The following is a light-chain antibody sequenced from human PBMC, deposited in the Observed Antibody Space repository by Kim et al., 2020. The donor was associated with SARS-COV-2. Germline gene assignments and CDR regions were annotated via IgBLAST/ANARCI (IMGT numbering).Light chain of an antibody. J-gene: IGKJ3*01. V-gene: IGKV1-39*01. Sequence: DIQMTQSPSTLSASVGDRVTITCRTTQSITSHLNWHQQNPGTAPKLLISAASTLPGGIPSRFSGSGSETDFTLTISSLQPDDFATYFCQQSYITPLTFGPGTKVDIK. CDR2: AAS. CDR3: QQSYITPLT. CDR1: QSITSH.